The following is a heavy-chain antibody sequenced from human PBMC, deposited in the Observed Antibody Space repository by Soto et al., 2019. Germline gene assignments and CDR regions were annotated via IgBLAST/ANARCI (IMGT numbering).Heavy chain of an antibody. D-gene: IGHD2-2*01. CDR2: ISGSDGGA. J-gene: IGHJ5*02. V-gene: IGHV3-23*01. Sequence: EVHLLESGGGLVQPGGSLRLSCAASELSSSNHAMTWVRQAPGKGLEWVSGISGSDGGAYYADSVKGRFTISRDNSRSTLYLQMNSLTAEDTAVYYCARPRVPGVRGDWFDPWGQGTLVTVSS. CDR1: ELSSSNHA. CDR3: ARPRVPGVRGDWFDP.